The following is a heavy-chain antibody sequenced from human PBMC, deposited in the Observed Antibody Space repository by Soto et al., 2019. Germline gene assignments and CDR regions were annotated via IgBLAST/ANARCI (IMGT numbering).Heavy chain of an antibody. J-gene: IGHJ6*02. Sequence: SETLSLTCTVSGGSISSGDYYWSWIRRPPGKGLEWIGYIFYSGSTSHNPSLRSRLTITVDTSKDQFSLKLTSVTAADAATYYCARGLNYFGSGTYNYYYGMDVWGQGTTVTVSS. V-gene: IGHV4-30-4*01. D-gene: IGHD3-10*01. CDR1: GGSISSGDYY. CDR3: ARGLNYFGSGTYNYYYGMDV. CDR2: IFYSGST.